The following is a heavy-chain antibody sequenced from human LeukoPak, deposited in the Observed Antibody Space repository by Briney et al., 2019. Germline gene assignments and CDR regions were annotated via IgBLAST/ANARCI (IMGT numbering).Heavy chain of an antibody. J-gene: IGHJ4*02. D-gene: IGHD1-26*01. CDR3: ARDRAWDYLDS. V-gene: IGHV3-30*03. CDR1: GFTLSSHG. CDR2: MSYDGGKK. Sequence: GGSLRLSCVVSGFTLSSHGMHWVRQAPGKGLEWVAVMSYDGGKKSYADSVKGRFTISRDNSKNTLYLQMDSLRVEDTAVYYCARDRAWDYLDSWDQGPLVTVSS.